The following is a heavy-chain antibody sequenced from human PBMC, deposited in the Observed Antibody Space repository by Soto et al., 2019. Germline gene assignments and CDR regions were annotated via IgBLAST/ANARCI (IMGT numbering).Heavy chain of an antibody. CDR2: IYYSGST. V-gene: IGHV4-30-4*01. CDR1: GGSISSGDYY. J-gene: IGHJ4*02. Sequence: PSETLSLTCTVSGGSISSGDYYWSWIRQPPGKGLEWIGYIYYSGSTYYNPSLKSRVTISVDTSKNQFSLKLSSVTAADTSVYYCASEPGITETTGYRGQGTLVTVS. D-gene: IGHD1-7*01. CDR3: ASEPGITETTGY.